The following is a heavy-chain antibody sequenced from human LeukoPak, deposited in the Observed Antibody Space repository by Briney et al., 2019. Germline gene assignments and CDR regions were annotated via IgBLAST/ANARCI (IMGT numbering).Heavy chain of an antibody. CDR1: GGSISSSSSYY. Sequence: SETLSLTCTVSGGSISSSSSYYWGWIRQPPGKGLEWIGTMSNSGSTYYNPSLKSRVTISVDTSKNQFSLKLSSVTAADTAVYYCGRPLGCFSSGCPYDAFDIWGHGTMVTVSS. CDR3: GRPLGCFSSGCPYDAFDI. D-gene: IGHD2-2*01. CDR2: MSNSGST. J-gene: IGHJ3*02. V-gene: IGHV4-39*01.